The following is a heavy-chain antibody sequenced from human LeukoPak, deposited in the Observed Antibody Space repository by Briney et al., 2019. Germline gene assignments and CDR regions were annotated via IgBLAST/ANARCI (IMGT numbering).Heavy chain of an antibody. CDR1: GFTFSSYA. CDR2: ISGSGTST. V-gene: IGHV3-23*01. CDR3: AKVDSSERSGIWTAFDV. Sequence: GGSLRLSCAASGFTFSSYAMSWVRQAPGKGLEWVSDISGSGTSTHYADSVKGRFTISRDNSKKTLNLQMNSLTAEDTAVYYCAKVDSSERSGIWTAFDVWGRGTMVTVSS. J-gene: IGHJ3*01. D-gene: IGHD3-3*01.